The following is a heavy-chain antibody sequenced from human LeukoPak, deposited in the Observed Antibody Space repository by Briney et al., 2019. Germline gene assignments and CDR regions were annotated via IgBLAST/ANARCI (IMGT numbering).Heavy chain of an antibody. CDR1: GFTFSSYA. D-gene: IGHD5-18*01. CDR2: ISYDGFNK. J-gene: IGHJ3*02. Sequence: GKSLRLSCAASGFTFSSYAMHWVRQAPGKGLEWVAVISYDGFNKYYADSVKGRFTISRDNSKNTLYLQMNSLRAEDTAVYYCARIQVDTAKSHDALDIWGQGTMVTVSS. V-gene: IGHV3-30*04. CDR3: ARIQVDTAKSHDALDI.